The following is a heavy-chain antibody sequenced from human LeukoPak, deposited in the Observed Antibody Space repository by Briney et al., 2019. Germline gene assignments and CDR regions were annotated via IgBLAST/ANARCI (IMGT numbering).Heavy chain of an antibody. D-gene: IGHD2-2*02. CDR1: GYTFTGYY. V-gene: IGHV1-2*02. J-gene: IGHJ3*02. Sequence: ASVKVSCKASGYTFTGYYMHWVRQAPRQGLEWMGWINPNSGGTNYAQKFQGRVTMTRDTSISTAYMELSRLRSDDTAVYYCARGHTAGDAFDIWGQGTMVTVSS. CDR3: ARGHTAGDAFDI. CDR2: INPNSGGT.